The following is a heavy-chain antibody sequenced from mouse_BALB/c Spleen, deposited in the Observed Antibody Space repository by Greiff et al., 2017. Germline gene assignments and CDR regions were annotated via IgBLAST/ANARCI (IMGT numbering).Heavy chain of an antibody. Sequence: DVKLVESGGDLVKPGGSLKLSCAASGFTFSSYGMSWVRQTPDKRLEWVATISSGGSYTYYPDSVKGRFTISRDNAKNTLYLQMSSLKSEDTAMYYCARNYDSDYFDYWGQGTTLTVSS. CDR2: ISSGGSYT. J-gene: IGHJ2*01. CDR3: ARNYDSDYFDY. CDR1: GFTFSSYG. D-gene: IGHD2-4*01. V-gene: IGHV5-6*02.